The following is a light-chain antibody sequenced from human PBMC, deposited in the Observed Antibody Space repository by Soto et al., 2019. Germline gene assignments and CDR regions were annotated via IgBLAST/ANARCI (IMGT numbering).Light chain of an antibody. J-gene: IGLJ2*01. Sequence: QSVLTQPPSVSGAPGQRVTISCTGASSDLGAGFDVHWYQQLPGTAPKLLIYGNRNRPSGVPDRFSGSKSGTSASLAITGLQAEDAADYYCQAYDSSLSGGVVFGAGTKLTVL. CDR2: GNR. CDR3: QAYDSSLSGGVV. CDR1: SSDLGAGFD. V-gene: IGLV1-40*01.